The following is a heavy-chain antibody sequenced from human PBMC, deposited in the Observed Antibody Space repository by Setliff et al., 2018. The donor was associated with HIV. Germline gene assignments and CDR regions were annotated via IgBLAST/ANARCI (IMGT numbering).Heavy chain of an antibody. CDR3: ARITSPYNNTWFPALF. Sequence: GESLKISCKASGYNFTTYWITWVRQMPGKGLEWMGRIDPGDSYTDYSPSFRGHVSISADSSISTAYLQWCSLKASDTAMYYCARITSPYNNTWFPALFWGQGTLVTVSS. D-gene: IGHD3-16*01. CDR2: IDPGDSYT. V-gene: IGHV5-10-1*01. J-gene: IGHJ4*02. CDR1: GYNFTTYW.